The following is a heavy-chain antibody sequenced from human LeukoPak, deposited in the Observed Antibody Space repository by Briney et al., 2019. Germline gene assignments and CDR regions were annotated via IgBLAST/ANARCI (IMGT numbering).Heavy chain of an antibody. CDR2: INSDGSRT. D-gene: IGHD3-10*01. Sequence: GGSLRLSCAASGFTFDDYAMHWVRQAPGKGLVWVSRINSDGSRTSYADSVKGRFTISRDNAKNTLYLEMNSLRAEDRAVYYCARDRGSTEFDYWGQGSLVTVSS. V-gene: IGHV3-74*01. J-gene: IGHJ4*02. CDR1: GFTFDDYA. CDR3: ARDRGSTEFDY.